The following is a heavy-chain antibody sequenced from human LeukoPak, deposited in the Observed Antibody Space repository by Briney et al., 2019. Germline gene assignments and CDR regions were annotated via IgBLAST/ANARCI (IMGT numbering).Heavy chain of an antibody. CDR2: IYYSGST. D-gene: IGHD5-12*01. CDR3: ARLHSGYDSSNYFDY. V-gene: IGHV4-39*01. Sequence: SETLSLTCTVSGGSISSSSYYWGWISQPPGKGLEWIGSIYYSGSTYYSPSLKSRVTISVDTSKNQFSLKLSSVTAADTAVYYCARLHSGYDSSNYFDYWGQGTLVTVSS. J-gene: IGHJ4*02. CDR1: GGSISSSSYY.